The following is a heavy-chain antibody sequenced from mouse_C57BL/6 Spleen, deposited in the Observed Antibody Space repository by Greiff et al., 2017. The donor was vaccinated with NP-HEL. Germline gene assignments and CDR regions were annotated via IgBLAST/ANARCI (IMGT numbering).Heavy chain of an antibody. J-gene: IGHJ1*03. D-gene: IGHD2-14*01. CDR3: ARDRGYHWYFDV. CDR2: INYDGSST. V-gene: IGHV5-16*01. CDR1: GFTFSDYY. Sequence: EVQLQESEGGLVQPGSSMKLSCTASGFTFSDYYMAWVRQVPEKGLEWVANINYDGSSTYYLDSLKSRFIISRDNAKNILYLQMSSLKSEDTATYYCARDRGYHWYFDVWGTGTTVTVSS.